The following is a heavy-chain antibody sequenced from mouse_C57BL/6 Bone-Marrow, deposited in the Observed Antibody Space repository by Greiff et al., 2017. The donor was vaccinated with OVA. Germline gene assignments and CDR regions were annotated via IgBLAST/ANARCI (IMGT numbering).Heavy chain of an antibody. D-gene: IGHD2-2*01. Sequence: VQLKESGAELARPGASVKMSCKASGYTFTSYTMHWVKQRPGQGLEWIGYINPSSGYTKYNQKFKDKATLTADKSSSTAYMQLSSLTSEDSAVYYCARRGYDWFAYWGQGTLVTVSA. J-gene: IGHJ3*01. V-gene: IGHV1-4*01. CDR2: INPSSGYT. CDR3: ARRGYDWFAY. CDR1: GYTFTSYT.